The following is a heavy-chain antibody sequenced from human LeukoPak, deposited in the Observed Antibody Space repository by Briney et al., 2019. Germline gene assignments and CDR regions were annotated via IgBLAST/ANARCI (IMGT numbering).Heavy chain of an antibody. V-gene: IGHV1-2*02. CDR2: INPNSGGT. J-gene: IGHJ3*01. D-gene: IGHD2/OR15-2a*01. CDR3: ARDLTDNSRAWTLDAFDL. CDR1: GYTFTGYY. Sequence: GASVTVSCKASGYTFTGYYMHWVRQAPGQGLEWMGWINPNSGGTNYAQKFQGRVTMTRDTSISTAYMELSRLRSDDTAVYYCARDLTDNSRAWTLDAFDLWGQGTMVTVSS.